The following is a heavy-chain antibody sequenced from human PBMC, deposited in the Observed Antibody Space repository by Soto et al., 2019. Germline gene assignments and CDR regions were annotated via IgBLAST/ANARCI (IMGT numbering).Heavy chain of an antibody. CDR1: GGTFSRYT. CDR3: ARAMGSGSYSYYGMDV. V-gene: IGHV1-69*02. Sequence: QVQLVQSGAEVKKPGSSVKVSCKASGGTFSRYTISWVRQAPGQGLEWMGRIIPILGIANYAQKFQGRVTITADKSTSAAYMELSSLRSEDTAVYYCARAMGSGSYSYYGMDVWGQGTTVTFSS. CDR2: IIPILGIA. D-gene: IGHD1-26*01. J-gene: IGHJ6*02.